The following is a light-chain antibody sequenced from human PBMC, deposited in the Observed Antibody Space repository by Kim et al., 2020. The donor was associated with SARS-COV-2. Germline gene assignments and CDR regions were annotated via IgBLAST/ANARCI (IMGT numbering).Light chain of an antibody. CDR2: GKN. CDR1: SLRIYF. J-gene: IGLJ3*02. CDR3: NSRDSSGNHLWV. Sequence: EPAVRIPCQGPSLRIYFASSYQQRPRQAPVLVIYGKNNRPSGIPDRFSGSSSGNTASLTITGAQAEDEADYYCNSRDSSGNHLWVFGGGTQLTVL. V-gene: IGLV3-19*01.